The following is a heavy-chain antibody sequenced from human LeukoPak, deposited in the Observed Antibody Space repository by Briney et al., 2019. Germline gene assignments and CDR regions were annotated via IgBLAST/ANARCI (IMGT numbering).Heavy chain of an antibody. CDR1: GFTFSSYA. D-gene: IGHD6-19*01. J-gene: IGHJ6*02. CDR3: AKDTYSSGWLRYYYYGMDV. Sequence: GGSLRLSCAASGFTFSSYAMSWVRQAPGKGLEWVSAISGSGGSTYYADPVKRRFTISRDNSKNTLYLQMNSLRDKDTAVYYCAKDTYSSGWLRYYYYGMDVWGQGTTVTVSS. CDR2: ISGSGGST. V-gene: IGHV3-23*01.